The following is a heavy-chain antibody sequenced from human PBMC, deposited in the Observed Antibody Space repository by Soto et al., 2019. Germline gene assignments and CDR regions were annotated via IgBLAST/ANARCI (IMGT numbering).Heavy chain of an antibody. V-gene: IGHV1-69*18. D-gene: IGHD3-10*01. CDR2: IIPVFGTT. CDR3: ARDGGFGELKY. CDR1: GDTFSGYP. Sequence: QVQLVQSGAELKKPGSSVTVSCKASGDTFSGYPINWVRQAPGEGLEWMGRIIPVFGTTNDAQRFEGRVTFTADESTNTAYMELRGLLSEDTAVYYCARDGGFGELKYWGPGTLVTVSS. J-gene: IGHJ4*02.